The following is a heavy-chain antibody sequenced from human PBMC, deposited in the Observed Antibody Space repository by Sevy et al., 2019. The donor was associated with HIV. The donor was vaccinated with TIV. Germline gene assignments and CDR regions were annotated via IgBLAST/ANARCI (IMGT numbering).Heavy chain of an antibody. CDR3: ARDHEKDGDLGDYYYYAMDV. Sequence: GGSLRLSCAASGFTLSDYYMSWIRQAPGKGLQWISYISSSSDTIYYADSVKGRFTISRDNAKNSLYLEMNSLRVEDTDVYYCARDHEKDGDLGDYYYYAMDVWGQGTTVTVSS. V-gene: IGHV3-11*01. CDR1: GFTLSDYY. D-gene: IGHD4-17*01. J-gene: IGHJ6*02. CDR2: ISSSSDTI.